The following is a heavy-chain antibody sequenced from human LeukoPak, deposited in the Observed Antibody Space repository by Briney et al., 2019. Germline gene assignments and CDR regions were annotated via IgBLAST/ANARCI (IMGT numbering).Heavy chain of an antibody. J-gene: IGHJ4*02. CDR1: GYTFTGYY. Sequence: RASVKVSCKASGYTFTGYYMHWVRQAPGQGLEWMGWINPNSGGTNYAQKFQGRVTMTRDTSISTAYMELSRLRSDDTAVYYCARDPSFVAARRQGHGDWGQGTLVTVSS. CDR2: INPNSGGT. D-gene: IGHD6-6*01. V-gene: IGHV1-2*02. CDR3: ARDPSFVAARRQGHGD.